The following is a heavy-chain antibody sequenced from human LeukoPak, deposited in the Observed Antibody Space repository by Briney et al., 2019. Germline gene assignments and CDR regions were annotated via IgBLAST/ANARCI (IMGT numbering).Heavy chain of an antibody. CDR2: IYPGESDT. CDR3: ARHVQDPIFGVPSSLLGFDP. CDR1: GYSFTSYW. Sequence: GESLKISCKGSGYSFTSYWIGWVRQMPGKGLGWMGIIYPGESDTRYSPSFQGQVAISADKSISTAYLQWSSLKASDTAMYYCARHVQDPIFGVPSSLLGFDPWGQGTLVTVSS. J-gene: IGHJ5*02. V-gene: IGHV5-51*01. D-gene: IGHD3-3*01.